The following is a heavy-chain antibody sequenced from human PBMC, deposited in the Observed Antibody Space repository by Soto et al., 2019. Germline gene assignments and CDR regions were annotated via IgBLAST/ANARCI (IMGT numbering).Heavy chain of an antibody. CDR1: GFTFGNYA. J-gene: IGHJ4*02. D-gene: IGHD7-27*01. CDR2: ISGGGDAT. CDR3: AKKSLGSITLPALYYFDY. Sequence: EVQLLESGGGLVQPGGSLRLSCAASGFTFGNYAFSWVRQAPGKGLEGVSVISGGGDATYYPDSVKGRFTTSRDNSKNPMYLQMNSLRAEDTAVYYCAKKSLGSITLPALYYFDYWGQGTLVTVSS. V-gene: IGHV3-23*01.